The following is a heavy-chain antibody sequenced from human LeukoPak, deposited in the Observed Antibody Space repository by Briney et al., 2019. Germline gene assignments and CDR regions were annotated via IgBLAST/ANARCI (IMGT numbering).Heavy chain of an antibody. Sequence: PGGSLRLSCAASGFTFSSYGMHWVRQTPGKGLEWVAVISYDGSNEYYADSVKGRFTISRDNAKNSLYLQMNSLRAEDTAVYYCARVSITMISEFDYWGQGTLVTVSS. CDR1: GFTFSSYG. J-gene: IGHJ4*02. CDR3: ARVSITMISEFDY. CDR2: ISYDGSNE. V-gene: IGHV3-30*03. D-gene: IGHD3-22*01.